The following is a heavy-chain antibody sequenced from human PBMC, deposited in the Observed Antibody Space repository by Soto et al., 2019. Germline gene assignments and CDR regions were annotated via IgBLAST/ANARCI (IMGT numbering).Heavy chain of an antibody. J-gene: IGHJ3*01. CDR1: GDSVSSDITS. Sequence: PSQTLSLTCAISGDSVSSDITSWNWIRQSPSRGLGWLGRTYYRSKWFHDYAASVKSRITINPDTSKNQFSLELNSMTPEDTAVYYCARGNALDVWGQGTVVTVSS. D-gene: IGHD3-10*01. V-gene: IGHV6-1*01. CDR3: ARGNALDV. CDR2: TYYRSKWFH.